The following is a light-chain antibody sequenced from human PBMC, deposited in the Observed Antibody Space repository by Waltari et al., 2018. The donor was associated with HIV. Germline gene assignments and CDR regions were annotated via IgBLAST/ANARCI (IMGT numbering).Light chain of an antibody. CDR3: QQCNMYPLT. CDR2: LAS. V-gene: IGKV1-16*01. Sequence: DIQMTQSPSSLSASVGDRVTITCRASQDITNYVAWFQQKPGKAPKSLIYLASRLQSGVPSRFSGSGSGTNFTLTISSLQPEDFAIYFCQQCNMYPLTFGGGTKVEIK. CDR1: QDITNY. J-gene: IGKJ4*01.